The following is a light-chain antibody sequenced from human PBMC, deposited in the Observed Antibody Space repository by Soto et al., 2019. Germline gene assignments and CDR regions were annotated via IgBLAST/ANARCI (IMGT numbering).Light chain of an antibody. Sequence: DILMTQSPSTLSSSIGDTVTLTCRASQSLTGLLAWYQQKPGRPPKLLIHDVSILESGVPSRFSGSESGADFTLTISSLRPDDSATFYCQQYKVYPYTFGQGTRL. V-gene: IGKV1-5*01. CDR3: QQYKVYPYT. CDR2: DVS. CDR1: QSLTGL. J-gene: IGKJ2*01.